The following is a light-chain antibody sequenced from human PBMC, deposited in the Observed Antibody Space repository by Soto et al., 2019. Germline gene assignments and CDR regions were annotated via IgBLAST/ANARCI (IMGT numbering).Light chain of an antibody. CDR2: GAS. CDR1: QSVRSN. CDR3: QQYGSSPWT. Sequence: EVVMTQSPATLSASPGERATLSCRASQSVRSNLVWYQHKPGQAPRLLISGASTRATGIPARFSGSGSGTDFTLTISRLEPEDFEVYYCQQYGSSPWTLAQGTKVDIK. V-gene: IGKV3-15*01. J-gene: IGKJ1*01.